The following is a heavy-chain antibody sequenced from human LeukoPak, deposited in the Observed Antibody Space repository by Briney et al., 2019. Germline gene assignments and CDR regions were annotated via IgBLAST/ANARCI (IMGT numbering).Heavy chain of an antibody. J-gene: IGHJ4*02. CDR2: INPNSGGT. V-gene: IGHV1-2*02. Sequence: ASVKVSCKASGYTFTGYYIHWVRQAPGQGLEWMGWINPNSGGTNYAQNFQGRVTMTRDTSISTAYMELSRLRSDDTAVYYCARETYSNILTGTDYWGPGTLVTVSS. D-gene: IGHD3-9*01. CDR3: ARETYSNILTGTDY. CDR1: GYTFTGYY.